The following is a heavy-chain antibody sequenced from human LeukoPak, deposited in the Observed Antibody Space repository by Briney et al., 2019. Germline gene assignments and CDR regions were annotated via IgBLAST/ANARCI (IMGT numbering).Heavy chain of an antibody. CDR3: ASDGGGYCSSTSCYNNFDY. Sequence: ASVKLSCTASGYTFTGYYMHWVRQAPGQGLEWMGWINPNSGGTNYAQKFQGRVTMTRDTSISTAYMELSRLRSDDTAVYYCASDGGGYCSSTSCYNNFDYWGQGTLVTVSS. CDR1: GYTFTGYY. CDR2: INPNSGGT. J-gene: IGHJ4*02. V-gene: IGHV1-2*02. D-gene: IGHD2-2*02.